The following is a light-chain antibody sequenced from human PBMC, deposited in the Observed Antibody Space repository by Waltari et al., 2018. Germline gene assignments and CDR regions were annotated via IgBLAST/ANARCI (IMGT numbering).Light chain of an antibody. Sequence: QTLVTQEPSLTVSPGGTVTLTCASTPGPVIRNYYPNWFHQKPGQAPRALIYDTNKKQPGTRARFSGSLLGGKAALTLSGAQPEDEAEYYCVLYRGDAQWVFGGGTKLTVL. CDR3: VLYRGDAQWV. V-gene: IGLV7-43*01. J-gene: IGLJ3*02. CDR2: DTN. CDR1: PGPVIRNYY.